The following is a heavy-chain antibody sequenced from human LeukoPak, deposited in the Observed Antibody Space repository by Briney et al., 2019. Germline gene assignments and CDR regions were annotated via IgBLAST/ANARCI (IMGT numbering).Heavy chain of an antibody. Sequence: SQTLSLTCTVSGGSISSGSYYWSWIRQPAGKGLEWIGRIYTSGSTNYNPSLKSRVTISVDTSKNQFSLKLSSVTAADTAVYYCAIDLGGSYPHYYYYMDVWGKGTTVTVSS. V-gene: IGHV4-61*02. J-gene: IGHJ6*03. CDR3: AIDLGGSYPHYYYYMDV. CDR2: IYTSGST. CDR1: GGSISSGSYY. D-gene: IGHD1-26*01.